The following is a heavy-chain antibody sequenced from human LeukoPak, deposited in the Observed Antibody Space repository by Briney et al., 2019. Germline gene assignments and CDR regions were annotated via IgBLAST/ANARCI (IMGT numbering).Heavy chain of an antibody. CDR2: IYYSGST. D-gene: IGHD2-15*01. V-gene: IGHV4-30-4*01. J-gene: IGHJ6*02. CDR1: GGSISSGDHY. Sequence: SETLSLTCTVSGGSISSGDHYWSWIRQPPGKGLEWIGYIYYSGSTYYNPSLKSRVTISVDTSKNQFSLKLSSVTAADTAVYYCARDLIVVVVAGNLRNYYYYGMDVWGQGTTVTVSS. CDR3: ARDLIVVVVAGNLRNYYYYGMDV.